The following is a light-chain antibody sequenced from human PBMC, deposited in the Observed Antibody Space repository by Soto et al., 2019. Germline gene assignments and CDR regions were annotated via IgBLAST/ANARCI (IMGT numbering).Light chain of an antibody. Sequence: DIQMTQSPSTLSASVGDRVTITCRASQSLSSWLAWYQQKPGKAPKLLIYKASSLESGVPSRFSGSGSGTEFTLTISSLQPDDFATYYCQQYNSYSWTFGQGTKVDNK. CDR2: KAS. J-gene: IGKJ1*01. CDR3: QQYNSYSWT. V-gene: IGKV1-5*03. CDR1: QSLSSW.